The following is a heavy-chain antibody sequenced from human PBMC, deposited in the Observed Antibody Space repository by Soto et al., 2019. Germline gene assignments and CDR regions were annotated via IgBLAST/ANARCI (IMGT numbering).Heavy chain of an antibody. V-gene: IGHV3-30-3*01. CDR2: ISYDGSNK. D-gene: IGHD5-12*01. CDR3: ARTDGYEGEFDY. J-gene: IGHJ4*02. Sequence: SVRLSCAASGFTFSSYAMHWVRQAPGKGLEWVAVISYDGSNKYYADSVKGRFTISRDNSKNTLYLQMNSLRAEDTAVYYCARTDGYEGEFDYWGQGTLVTVSS. CDR1: GFTFSSYA.